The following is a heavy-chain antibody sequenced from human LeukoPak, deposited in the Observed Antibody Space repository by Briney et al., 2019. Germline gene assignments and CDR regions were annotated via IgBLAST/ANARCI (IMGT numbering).Heavy chain of an antibody. Sequence: GASVKVSCKASGGTFSSYAISWVRQAPGQGLEWMGGIIPTFGTANYAQKFQGRVTITADESTSTAYMELSSLRSEDTAVYYCARSYDSSGYYYWSAYYFDYWGQGTLVTVSS. CDR2: IIPTFGTA. CDR1: GGTFSSYA. V-gene: IGHV1-69*13. CDR3: ARSYDSSGYYYWSAYYFDY. J-gene: IGHJ4*02. D-gene: IGHD3-22*01.